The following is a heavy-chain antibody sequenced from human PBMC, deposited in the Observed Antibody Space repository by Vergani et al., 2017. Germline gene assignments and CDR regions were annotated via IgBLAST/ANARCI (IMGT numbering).Heavy chain of an antibody. CDR1: GFTFSSYA. CDR2: ISGSGGST. CDR3: AKEGYCSSTSCYEYGY. V-gene: IGHV3-23*01. J-gene: IGHJ4*02. D-gene: IGHD2-2*01. Sequence: EVQLLESGGGLVQPGGSLRLSCAASGFTFSSYAMSWVRQAPGKGLEWVSAISGSGGSTYYADSVKGRFTISRDNSKNTLYLQMNSLRAEDTAVYYCAKEGYCSSTSCYEYGYWGQGTLVTVSS.